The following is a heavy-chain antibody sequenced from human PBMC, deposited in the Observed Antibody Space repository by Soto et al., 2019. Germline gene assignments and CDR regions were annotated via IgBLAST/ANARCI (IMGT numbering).Heavy chain of an antibody. J-gene: IGHJ5*02. V-gene: IGHV4-39*01. CDR2: IYYSGST. CDR1: GGSISSSSYY. CDR3: ARHEVDYYGSGTNWFDP. D-gene: IGHD3-10*01. Sequence: SETLSLTCTVSGGSISSSSYYWGWIRQPPGKGLEWIGSIYYSGSTYYNPSLKSRVTISVDTSKNQFSLKLSSVTAADTAVYYCARHEVDYYGSGTNWFDPWGQRTLVTVSS.